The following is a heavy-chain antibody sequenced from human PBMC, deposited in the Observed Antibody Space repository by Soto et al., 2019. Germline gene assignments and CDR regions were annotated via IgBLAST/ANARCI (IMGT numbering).Heavy chain of an antibody. J-gene: IGHJ4*02. D-gene: IGHD3-22*01. CDR3: ARDRAPYYYDSSGYLFDY. CDR2: INAGNGNT. Sequence: QVQLVQSGAEVKKPGASVKVSCKASGYTFTSYAMHWVRQAPGQRLEWMGWINAGNGNTKYSQKFQGRVTITRDTSASTAYMELSSLRSEDTAVYYCARDRAPYYYDSSGYLFDYWGQGTLVTVSS. V-gene: IGHV1-3*01. CDR1: GYTFTSYA.